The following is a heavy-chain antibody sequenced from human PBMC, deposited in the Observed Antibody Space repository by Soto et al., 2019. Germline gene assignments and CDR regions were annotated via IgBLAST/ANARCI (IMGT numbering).Heavy chain of an antibody. J-gene: IGHJ4*02. Sequence: GGSLRLSCAASGFTFDDYAMHWVRQAPGKGLEWVSGISWNSGSIGYADSVKGRFTISRDNAKNSLYLQMNSLRAEDTALYYCAKDIASSGWYYLGYWGQGTLVTVSS. CDR2: ISWNSGSI. D-gene: IGHD6-19*01. V-gene: IGHV3-9*01. CDR3: AKDIASSGWYYLGY. CDR1: GFTFDDYA.